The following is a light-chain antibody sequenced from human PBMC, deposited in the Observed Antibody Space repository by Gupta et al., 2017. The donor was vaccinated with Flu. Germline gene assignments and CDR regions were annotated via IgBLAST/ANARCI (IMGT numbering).Light chain of an antibody. J-gene: IGKJ5*01. V-gene: IGKV3-20*01. CDR3: QQYGSSPDIT. Sequence: EIVLTQSPGTLSLSPGERATLSCRASQSVSSSYLAWYQQKPGQAPRLPIYGASSRATGIPDRFSGSGSGTDFTLTISRLEPEDFAVYYCQQYGSSPDITFGQGTRLEIK. CDR1: QSVSSSY. CDR2: GAS.